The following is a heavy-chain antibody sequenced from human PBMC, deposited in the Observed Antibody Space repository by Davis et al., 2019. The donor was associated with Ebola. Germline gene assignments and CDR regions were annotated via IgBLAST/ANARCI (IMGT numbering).Heavy chain of an antibody. CDR2: INAGNGNT. V-gene: IGHV1-3*01. Sequence: ASVKVSCKASGYTFTSYAMNWVRQAPGQRLEWMGWINAGNGNTKYSQKFQGRVTMTEDTSTDTAYMELSSLRSEDTAVYYCATGFGSLNWFDPWGQGTLVTVSS. J-gene: IGHJ5*02. D-gene: IGHD1-14*01. CDR3: ATGFGSLNWFDP. CDR1: GYTFTSYA.